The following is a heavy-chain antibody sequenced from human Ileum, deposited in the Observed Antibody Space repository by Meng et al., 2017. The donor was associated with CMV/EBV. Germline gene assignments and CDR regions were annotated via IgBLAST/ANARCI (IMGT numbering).Heavy chain of an antibody. Sequence: SVKVSCKASGYTFANYYMHWVRQVPGQGLEWMGKINPSGGSTNYAQKFQGRVTMTRDMSTTTVYTELSSLRSEDTAVYYCATEGNSGSLDYWGQGTPVTVSS. V-gene: IGHV1-46*01. CDR3: ATEGNSGSLDY. J-gene: IGHJ4*02. CDR1: GYTFANYY. CDR2: INPSGGST. D-gene: IGHD1-26*01.